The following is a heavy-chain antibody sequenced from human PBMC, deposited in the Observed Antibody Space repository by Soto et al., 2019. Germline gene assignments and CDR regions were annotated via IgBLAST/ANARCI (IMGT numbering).Heavy chain of an antibody. J-gene: IGHJ4*02. Sequence: QVQLVESGGGVVQPGRSLRLSCAASGFTFSSYAMHWVRQAPGKGLEWVEVISYDGSNKYYADSVKGRFTISRDNSKNTLYLQMNSLRAEDTAVYYCARDWKGTYYFDYWGQGTLVTVSS. V-gene: IGHV3-30-3*01. CDR1: GFTFSSYA. CDR3: ARDWKGTYYFDY. CDR2: ISYDGSNK. D-gene: IGHD1-1*01.